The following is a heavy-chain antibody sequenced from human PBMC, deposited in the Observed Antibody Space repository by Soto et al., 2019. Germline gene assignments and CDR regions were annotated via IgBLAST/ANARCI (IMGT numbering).Heavy chain of an antibody. Sequence: GASVKVSCKASGYTFTGYAMHWVRQAPGQRLEWMGWINAGNGNTKYSQKFQGRVTITRDKSTSTAYMELSSLRSDDTAVYYCARAPPLMITFGGVIVLDYWGQGTLVTVSS. J-gene: IGHJ4*02. CDR3: ARAPPLMITFGGVIVLDY. CDR1: GYTFTGYA. CDR2: INAGNGNT. V-gene: IGHV1-3*01. D-gene: IGHD3-16*02.